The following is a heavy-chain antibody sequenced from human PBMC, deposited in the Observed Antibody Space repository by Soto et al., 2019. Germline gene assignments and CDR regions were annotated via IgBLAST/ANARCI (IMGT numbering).Heavy chain of an antibody. CDR2: INPSGGST. Sequence: ASVKVSCKASGYTFMKYYVHWVRQAPGQGLEWMGIINPSGGSTSYAQKFQGRVTMTRDTSTSTVYMQLTSLRSEDTAVYYCARDFVMVPSDLYYFDHWGQGTLVTVSS. CDR1: GYTFMKYY. J-gene: IGHJ4*01. V-gene: IGHV1-46*03. CDR3: ARDFVMVPSDLYYFDH. D-gene: IGHD2-2*01.